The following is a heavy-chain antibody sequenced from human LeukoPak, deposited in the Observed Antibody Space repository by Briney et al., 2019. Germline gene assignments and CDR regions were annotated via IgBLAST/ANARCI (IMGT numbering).Heavy chain of an antibody. V-gene: IGHV4-61*08. CDR2: IYYSGST. J-gene: IGHJ4*02. D-gene: IGHD5-24*01. Sequence: SETLSLTCTVSGGSVSSGGYYWSWIRQPPGKGLEWIGYIYYSGSTNYNPSLKSRVTISVDTSKNQFSLKLSSVTAADTAVYYCARESVEMATIYFDYWGQGTLVTVSS. CDR3: ARESVEMATIYFDY. CDR1: GGSVSSGGYY.